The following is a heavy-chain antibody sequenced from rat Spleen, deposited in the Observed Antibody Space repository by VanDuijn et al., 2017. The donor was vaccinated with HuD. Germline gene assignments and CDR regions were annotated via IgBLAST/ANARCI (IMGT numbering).Heavy chain of an antibody. J-gene: IGHJ2*01. CDR2: ISSDGGNT. CDR3: AVSGYGY. Sequence: EVQLVESGGGLVQPGRSLKLSCAASGFTFSDYNMAWVRQAPGKGLEWVSSISSDGGNTYYPDSVKGRFTISRNNAENTVYLQMNSLRSEDTATYYCAVSGYGYWGQGVMVTVSS. CDR1: GFTFSDYN. D-gene: IGHD4-3*01. V-gene: IGHV5-25*01.